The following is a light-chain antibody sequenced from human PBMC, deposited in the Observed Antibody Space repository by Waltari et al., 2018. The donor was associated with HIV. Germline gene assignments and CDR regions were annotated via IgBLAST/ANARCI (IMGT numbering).Light chain of an antibody. CDR2: YDS. CDR1: NIERKI. V-gene: IGLV3-21*04. Sequence: SSVLPQPPSASAAPGKTALITCGRHNIERKIVQWYQQKAGEAPVLLIYYDSDRPSGIPERFSGSNSGNTATLTISRVGDGDEADYYCQVWDSSSDHVLFGGGTKLTVL. J-gene: IGLJ2*01. CDR3: QVWDSSSDHVL.